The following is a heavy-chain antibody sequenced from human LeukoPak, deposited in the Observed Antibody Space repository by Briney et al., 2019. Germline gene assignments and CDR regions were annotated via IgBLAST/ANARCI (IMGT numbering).Heavy chain of an antibody. Sequence: SETLSLTCTVSGGSVSSYYWSWIRQPPGKGLEWIGYIHYSGTTNSNPSLKSRVTISVDTSKNQFSLKLRSVTAADTAVYYCARDLVGSSGYYAGFDNWGQGTLVTVSS. J-gene: IGHJ4*02. CDR1: GGSVSSYY. V-gene: IGHV4-59*02. CDR2: IHYSGTT. D-gene: IGHD3-22*01. CDR3: ARDLVGSSGYYAGFDN.